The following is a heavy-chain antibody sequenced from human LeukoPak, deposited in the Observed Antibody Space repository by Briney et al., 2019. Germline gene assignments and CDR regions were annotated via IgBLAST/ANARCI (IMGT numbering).Heavy chain of an antibody. CDR3: ARQPWGFLYYCDH. CDR2: MWHSGST. CDR1: GGSITSRNYY. D-gene: IGHD3-16*01. J-gene: IGHJ4*02. Sequence: PSETLSLTCTVSGGSITSRNYYWGWIRQPPGKGLEWIGSMWHSGSTYYNPSFTSRVTVSVDTSKNQFSLRLSSVTRADTAVYYCARQPWGFLYYCDHWGQGTLVTVSS. V-gene: IGHV4-39*01.